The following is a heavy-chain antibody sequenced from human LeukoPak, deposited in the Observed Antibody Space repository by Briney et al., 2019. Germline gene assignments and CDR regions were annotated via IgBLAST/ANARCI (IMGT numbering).Heavy chain of an antibody. Sequence: GGSLRLSCAASGFTFSNYWMTWVRQAPGKGLEWVSVIYGGATTYYADSVKGRFTISRDNSKNTLYLQMNSLRPEDTAVYYCARALPFGGYFDYWGQGTLVTVSS. D-gene: IGHD3-16*01. CDR2: IYGGATT. CDR1: GFTFSNYW. V-gene: IGHV3-66*02. J-gene: IGHJ4*02. CDR3: ARALPFGGYFDY.